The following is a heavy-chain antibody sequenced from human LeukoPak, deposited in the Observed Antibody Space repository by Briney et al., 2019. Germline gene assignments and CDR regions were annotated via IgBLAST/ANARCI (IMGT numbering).Heavy chain of an antibody. J-gene: IGHJ2*01. CDR2: IYYSGST. V-gene: IGHV4-59*01. CDR3: ARRHDYGDYPGYFDL. D-gene: IGHD4-17*01. Sequence: PSETLSLTCSVSGGSISTYYWSWIRLPPGKGLEWIGYIYYSGSTNYNPSLKGRVTISVDTSKNQFSLKLSSVTAADTAVYYCARRHDYGDYPGYFDLWGRGTLVTVSS. CDR1: GGSISTYY.